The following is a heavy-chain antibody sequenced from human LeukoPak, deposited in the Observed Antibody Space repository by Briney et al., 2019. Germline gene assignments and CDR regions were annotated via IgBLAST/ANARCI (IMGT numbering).Heavy chain of an antibody. Sequence: ASVKVSCKASGYTFTGYYMHWVRQAPGQGLEWMGWTNPNSGGTNYAQKFQGRVTMTRDTSISTAYMELSRLRSDDTAVYYCARDSQLELLSTNWFDPWGQGTLVTVSS. CDR3: ARDSQLELLSTNWFDP. J-gene: IGHJ5*02. CDR2: TNPNSGGT. CDR1: GYTFTGYY. V-gene: IGHV1-2*02. D-gene: IGHD1-1*01.